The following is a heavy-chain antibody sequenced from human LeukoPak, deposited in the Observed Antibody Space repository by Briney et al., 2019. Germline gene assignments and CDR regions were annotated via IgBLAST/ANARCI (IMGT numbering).Heavy chain of an antibody. V-gene: IGHV3-48*03. CDR2: ISSSGSTI. J-gene: IGHJ4*02. CDR1: GFTFSSYE. D-gene: IGHD2-15*01. Sequence: GGSLRLSCAASGFTFSSYEMNWVRQAPGKGLGWVSYISSSGSTIYYADSVKGRFTISRDNAKNSLYLQMNSLRAEDTAVYYCARDRDVVVVAAAFDYWGQGTLVTVSS. CDR3: ARDRDVVVVAAAFDY.